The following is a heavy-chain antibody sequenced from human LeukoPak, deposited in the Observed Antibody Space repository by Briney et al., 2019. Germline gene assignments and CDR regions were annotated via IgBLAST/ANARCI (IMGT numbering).Heavy chain of an antibody. Sequence: PSETLSLTCTVSGGSISSYYWSWIRQPPGKGLEWIGYIYYSGSTNYNPSLKSRATISVDMSKNHFSLKLSSVTAADTAVYYCARVVAKDWFDPWGQGSLVTVSS. CDR3: ARVVAKDWFDP. CDR2: IYYSGST. CDR1: GGSISSYY. J-gene: IGHJ5*02. V-gene: IGHV4-59*01. D-gene: IGHD2-15*01.